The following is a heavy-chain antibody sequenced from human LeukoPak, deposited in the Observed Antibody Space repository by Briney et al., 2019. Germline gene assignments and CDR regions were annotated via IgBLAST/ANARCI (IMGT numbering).Heavy chain of an antibody. CDR2: INHSGST. CDR3: ARGRQWQASYFDY. V-gene: IGHV4-34*01. D-gene: IGHD6-19*01. CDR1: GGSFSSYY. Sequence: PSETLSLTCAVYGGSFSSYYWSWIRQPPGKGLEWIGEINHSGSTNYNPSLKSRVTISVDTSKNQFSLKLSSVTAADTAVYYCARGRQWQASYFDYWGQGTLVTVSS. J-gene: IGHJ4*02.